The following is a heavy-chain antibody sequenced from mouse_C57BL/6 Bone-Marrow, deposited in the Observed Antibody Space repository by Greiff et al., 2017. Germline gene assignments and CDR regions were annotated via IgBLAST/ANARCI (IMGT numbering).Heavy chain of an antibody. CDR3: AVILLGYFDV. J-gene: IGHJ1*03. Sequence: QVQLKQSGAELVKPGASVKISCKASGYAFSSYWMNWVKQRPGKGLEWIGEIYPGDGDTYYNEKFKGKATLTAEKSSSTAYMQLSSLTSEDSAVXSSAVILLGYFDVWGTGTTVTVSS. V-gene: IGHV1-80*01. D-gene: IGHD1-1*01. CDR2: IYPGDGDT. CDR1: GYAFSSYW.